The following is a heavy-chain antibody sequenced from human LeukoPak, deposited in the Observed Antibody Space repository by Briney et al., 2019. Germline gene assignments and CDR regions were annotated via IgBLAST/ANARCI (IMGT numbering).Heavy chain of an antibody. J-gene: IGHJ4*02. CDR1: GFTFSTYA. CDR3: AKEVFSYGDYFDY. V-gene: IGHV3-23*01. Sequence: GGSLRLSCAASGFTFSTYAMSWVRQAPGRGLEWVSALSDRGGSTYYADSVKGRFTISRDNSKNTLYLQMNSLRAEDTAVYYCAKEVFSYGDYFDYWGQGTLVTVSS. CDR2: LSDRGGST. D-gene: IGHD4-17*01.